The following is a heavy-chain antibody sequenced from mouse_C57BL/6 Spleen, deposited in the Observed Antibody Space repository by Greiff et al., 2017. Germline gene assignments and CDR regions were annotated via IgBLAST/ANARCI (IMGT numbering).Heavy chain of an antibody. D-gene: IGHD2-2*01. CDR3: VSYGYEAWFAY. V-gene: IGHV10-1*01. J-gene: IGHJ3*01. CDR1: GFSFNTYA. Sequence: EVQVVESGGGLVQPKGSLKLSCAASGFSFNTYAMNWVRQAPGKGLEWVARIRSKSNNYATYYADSVKDRFTISRDDSESMLYLQMNNLKTEDTAMYYCVSYGYEAWFAYWGQGTLVTVSA. CDR2: IRSKSNNYAT.